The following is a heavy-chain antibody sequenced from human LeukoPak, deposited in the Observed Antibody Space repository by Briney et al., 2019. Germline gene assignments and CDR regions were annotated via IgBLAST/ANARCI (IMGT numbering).Heavy chain of an antibody. CDR3: AREARRVDYTVSDY. D-gene: IGHD4-11*01. CDR2: IYSGGST. CDR1: GFTVSSNY. Sequence: GSLRLSCAASGFTVSSNYMSWVRQAPGKGLEWVSVIYSGGSTYYADSVKGRFSISRDNSKNTLYLQMNSLRAEDTAVYYCAREARRVDYTVSDYWGQGTLVTVSS. V-gene: IGHV3-53*01. J-gene: IGHJ4*02.